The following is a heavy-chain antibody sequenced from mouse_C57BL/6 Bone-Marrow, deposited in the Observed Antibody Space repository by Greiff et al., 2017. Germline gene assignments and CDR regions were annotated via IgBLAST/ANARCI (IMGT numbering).Heavy chain of an antibody. V-gene: IGHV1-64*01. CDR3: ARGPHYYGSSYDAY. CDR2: IHPNSGST. J-gene: IGHJ3*01. D-gene: IGHD1-1*01. Sequence: QVQLQQPGAELVKPGASVKLSCKASGYTFTSYWMHWVKQRPGQGLEWIGMIHPNSGSTNYNEKFKSKATLTVDKSSSTAYMQLSSLTSEDSSVYYCARGPHYYGSSYDAYWGQGTLVTVSA. CDR1: GYTFTSYW.